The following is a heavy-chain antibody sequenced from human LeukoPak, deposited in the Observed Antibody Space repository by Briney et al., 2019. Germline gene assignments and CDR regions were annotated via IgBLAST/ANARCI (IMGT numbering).Heavy chain of an antibody. CDR3: ARDHGESYLMVTMFDP. CDR1: GGSISSYY. Sequence: SETLSLTCTVSGGSISSYYWSWIRQPAGKGLEWIGRIYTSGSTNYNPSLKSRVTMSVDTSKNQFSLKLSSVTAADTAVYYCARDHGESYLMVTMFDPWGQGTLVTVSS. D-gene: IGHD2-21*02. V-gene: IGHV4-4*07. CDR2: IYTSGST. J-gene: IGHJ5*02.